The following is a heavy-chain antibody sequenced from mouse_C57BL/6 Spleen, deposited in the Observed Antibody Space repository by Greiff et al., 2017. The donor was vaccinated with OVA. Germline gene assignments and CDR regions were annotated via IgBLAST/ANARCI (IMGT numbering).Heavy chain of an antibody. Sequence: VQLQQPGAELVKPGASVKMSCKASGYTFTSYWITWVKQRPGQGLEWIGDIYPGSGSTNYNEKFKSKATLSVDKYASTAYMQLSILTSEDSAVYYCELGDYGGQGTTRTVSS. CDR1: GYTFTSYW. V-gene: IGHV1-55*01. CDR3: ELGDY. J-gene: IGHJ2*01. D-gene: IGHD4-1*01. CDR2: IYPGSGST.